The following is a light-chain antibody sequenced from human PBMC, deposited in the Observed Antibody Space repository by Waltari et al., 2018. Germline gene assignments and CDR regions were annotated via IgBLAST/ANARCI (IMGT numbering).Light chain of an antibody. CDR2: KAA. CDR1: QGISAW. Sequence: DIQMTQSPSTVSASLGDRVTITCRASQGISAWLAWYQQKPGTAPKLLNSKAANVATGVPSRFSGSGSGTEFTLTISSLQPDDFATYYCQQYDSYTWTFGQGTKVEIK. V-gene: IGKV1-5*03. CDR3: QQYDSYTWT. J-gene: IGKJ1*01.